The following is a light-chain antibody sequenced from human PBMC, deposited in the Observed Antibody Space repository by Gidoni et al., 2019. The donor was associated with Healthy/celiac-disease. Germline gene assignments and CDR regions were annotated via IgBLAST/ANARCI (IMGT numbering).Light chain of an antibody. CDR2: AAS. CDR3: QKYNSAQWT. CDR1: QGISNY. Sequence: IQMTQSPSSLSASVGDRVTITCRASQGISNYLAWYQQKPGKVPKLLIYAASTLQSGVPSRFSGSGSGTDFTLTISSLQPEDVATYYCQKYNSAQWTFXXXTKVEIK. J-gene: IGKJ1*01. V-gene: IGKV1-27*01.